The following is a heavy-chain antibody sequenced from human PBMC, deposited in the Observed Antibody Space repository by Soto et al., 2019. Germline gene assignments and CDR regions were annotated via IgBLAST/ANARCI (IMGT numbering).Heavy chain of an antibody. CDR1: GYTFTGYY. J-gene: IGHJ4*02. CDR2: INPSGGGT. CDR3: ARDSPPPRE. Sequence: ASVKVSCKASGYTFTGYYMHWVRQAPGQGLEWMGIINPSGGGTNYAQKFQDRVTMTRDTSTSTAYMELRSLRSDDTAVYYCARDSPPPREWGQGTLVTVSS. V-gene: IGHV1-46*01.